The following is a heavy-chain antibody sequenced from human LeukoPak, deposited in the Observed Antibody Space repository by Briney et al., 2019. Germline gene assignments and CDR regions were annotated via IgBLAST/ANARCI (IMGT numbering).Heavy chain of an antibody. CDR1: GYTFTSYG. J-gene: IGHJ4*02. V-gene: IGHV1-18*04. D-gene: IGHD6-19*01. Sequence: ASVKVPCKASGYTFTSYGISWVRQAPGQGLEWMGWISAYNGNTNYAQKLQGRVTMTTDTSTSTAYMELRSLRSDDTAVYYCARESSSGWYPLYWGQGTLVTVSS. CDR2: ISAYNGNT. CDR3: ARESSSGWYPLY.